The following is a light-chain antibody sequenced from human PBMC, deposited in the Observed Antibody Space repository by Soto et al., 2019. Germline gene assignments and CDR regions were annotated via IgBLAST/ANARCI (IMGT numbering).Light chain of an antibody. CDR1: QSINNW. Sequence: DIQMTQSPSTLSASVGDRVTITCRAGQSINNWLAWYQQKPGKAPNLLIYDASILESGVQSRFSGSGSRTEFTLTISSLQPDDFATSYSQQYILYYSFGQGTKLEI. V-gene: IGKV1-5*01. J-gene: IGKJ2*01. CDR3: QQYILYYS. CDR2: DAS.